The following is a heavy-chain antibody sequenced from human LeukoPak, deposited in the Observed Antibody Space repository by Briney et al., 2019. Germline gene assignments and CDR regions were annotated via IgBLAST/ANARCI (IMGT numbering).Heavy chain of an antibody. D-gene: IGHD6-19*01. CDR1: GFTVSSNY. CDR2: IYSGGST. J-gene: IGHJ3*02. CDR3: ARDMNQWPNNDAFDI. Sequence: GGSLRLSCAASGFTVSSNYMSWVRQAPGKGLEWVSVIYSGGSTYYADSVKGRFTISRDNSKNTLYLQMNSLRAEDTAVYYCARDMNQWPNNDAFDIWGQGTMVTASS. V-gene: IGHV3-66*02.